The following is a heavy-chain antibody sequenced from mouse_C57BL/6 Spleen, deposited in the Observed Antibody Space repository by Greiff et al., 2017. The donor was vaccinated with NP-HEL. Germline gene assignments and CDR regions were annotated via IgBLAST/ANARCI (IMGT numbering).Heavy chain of an antibody. CDR2: IYPGDGDP. Sequence: QVQLKESGPELVKPGASVKISCKASGYAFSSSWMNWVKQRPGKGLEWIGRIYPGDGDPNYNGKFKGKATPTADKSSSTAYMQLSSLTSEDSAVYFGARATVVAPYYAMDYWGQGTSVTVSS. D-gene: IGHD1-1*01. CDR3: ARATVVAPYYAMDY. J-gene: IGHJ4*01. V-gene: IGHV1-82*01. CDR1: GYAFSSSW.